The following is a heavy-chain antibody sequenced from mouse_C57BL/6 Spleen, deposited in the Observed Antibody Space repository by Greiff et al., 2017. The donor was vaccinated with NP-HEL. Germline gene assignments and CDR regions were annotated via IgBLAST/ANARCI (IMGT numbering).Heavy chain of an antibody. Sequence: QVQLQQSGAELVRPGTSVKVSCKASGYAFTNYLIEWVKQRPGQGLEWIGVINPGSGGTNYNEKFKGKATLTADKSSSTAYMQLSSLTSEDSAVYFCARRNFDYWGKAPLSQSPQ. CDR1: GYAFTNYL. CDR3: ARRNFDY. J-gene: IGHJ2*01. V-gene: IGHV1-54*01. CDR2: INPGSGGT.